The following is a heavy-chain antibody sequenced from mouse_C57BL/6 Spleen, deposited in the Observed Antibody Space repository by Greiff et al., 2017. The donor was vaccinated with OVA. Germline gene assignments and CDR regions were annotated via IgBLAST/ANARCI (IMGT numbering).Heavy chain of an antibody. CDR1: GYTFTSYW. V-gene: IGHV1-53*01. Sequence: VQLQQSGTELVKPGASVKLSCKASGYTFTSYWMHWVKQRPGQGLEWIGNINPSNGGTNYNEKFKSKATLTVDKSSSTAYMQLSSLTSEDSAVYYCAREGGLRRLVFDYWGQGTTLTVSS. CDR2: INPSNGGT. J-gene: IGHJ2*01. D-gene: IGHD2-4*01. CDR3: AREGGLRRLVFDY.